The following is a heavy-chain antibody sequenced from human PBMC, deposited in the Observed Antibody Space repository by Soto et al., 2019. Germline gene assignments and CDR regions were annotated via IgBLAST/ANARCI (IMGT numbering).Heavy chain of an antibody. J-gene: IGHJ4*02. CDR1: GFTFSSYA. CDR3: AKEGVLRYFDWLSGQYFDY. D-gene: IGHD3-9*01. V-gene: IGHV3-23*01. CDR2: ISGSGGIT. Sequence: PGGSLRLSCAASGFTFSSYAMSWVRQAPGKGLEWVSAISGSGGITYYADSVKGRFTISRDNSKNTLYLQMNSLRAEDTAVYYCAKEGVLRYFDWLSGQYFDYWGQGTLVTVSS.